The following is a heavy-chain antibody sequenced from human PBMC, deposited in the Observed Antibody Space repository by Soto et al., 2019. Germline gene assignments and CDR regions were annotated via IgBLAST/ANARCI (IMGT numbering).Heavy chain of an antibody. V-gene: IGHV1-69*06. CDR1: GGTLSGHA. CDR2: TTPITDKP. D-gene: IGHD3-10*01. J-gene: IGHJ5*02. Sequence: QVQLVQSGAEVKKPGSSVKVSCKASGGTLSGHAINWLRQAPDKGLEWRGVTTPITDKPKNAEKFQGRVTITADKATTTVYMELSSLTLEDTAMYYCARGNKGPGHYGPGSQGWYGPWGQGTLVTVSS. CDR3: ARGNKGPGHYGPGSQGWYGP.